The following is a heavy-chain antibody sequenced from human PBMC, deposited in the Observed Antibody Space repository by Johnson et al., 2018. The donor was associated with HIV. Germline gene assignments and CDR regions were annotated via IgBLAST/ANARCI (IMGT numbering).Heavy chain of an antibody. J-gene: IGHJ3*02. V-gene: IGHV3-9*01. CDR2: ISWNSGTL. CDR1: GFTFDDYA. CDR3: AKDERQMGGWSHAFDI. Sequence: VQLVESGGGLVQPGRSLRLSCAASGFTFDDYAMHWVRQAPGKGLEWVSGISWNSGTLGYVDSWRGRFTISRDNSKNTLSLQMNSLRAEDTAVYYCAKDERQMGGWSHAFDIWGQGTMVTVSS. D-gene: IGHD3-16*01.